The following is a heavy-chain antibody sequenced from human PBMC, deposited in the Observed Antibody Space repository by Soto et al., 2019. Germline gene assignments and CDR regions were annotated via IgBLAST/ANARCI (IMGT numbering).Heavy chain of an antibody. J-gene: IGHJ4*02. Sequence: ASVKVSCKVSGFTLTELSIHWVRQAPGKGLEWMGGFDPEDGETIYAQKFQGRVTMTEDTSTDTAYMDLSSLRSEDTAVYYCAATYTVATITIDYWGQGTLVTSPQ. CDR3: AATYTVATITIDY. V-gene: IGHV1-24*01. CDR2: FDPEDGET. D-gene: IGHD5-12*01. CDR1: GFTLTELS.